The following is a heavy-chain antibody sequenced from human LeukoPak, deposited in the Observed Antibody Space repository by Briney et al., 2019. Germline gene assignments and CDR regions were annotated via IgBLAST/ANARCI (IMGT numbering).Heavy chain of an antibody. Sequence: KPSETLSLTCAVYGGSFSGYYWSWIRQPPGKGLEWLGEINHSGSTNYNPSLKSRVTISVDTSKNQFSLKLSSVTAADTAVYYCARGKNNYFDYWGQGTLVTVSS. CDR2: INHSGST. CDR3: ARGKNNYFDY. J-gene: IGHJ4*02. CDR1: GGSFSGYY. V-gene: IGHV4-34*01.